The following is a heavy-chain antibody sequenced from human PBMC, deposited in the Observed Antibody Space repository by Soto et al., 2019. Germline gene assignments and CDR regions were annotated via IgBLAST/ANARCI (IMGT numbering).Heavy chain of an antibody. J-gene: IGHJ4*02. CDR3: AKNPGYYYDSTGYHFDY. CDR2: ISYGGGTT. D-gene: IGHD3-22*01. Sequence: EVQLLESGGGLVQPGGSLRLSCAASEFTFSNYAMSRVRQAPGKGLEWVSAISYGGGTTYYADSVKGRFTISRDNSKNPLYLQMNSLRAEDTAVYYCAKNPGYYYDSTGYHFDYWGQGTLVTVSS. CDR1: EFTFSNYA. V-gene: IGHV3-23*01.